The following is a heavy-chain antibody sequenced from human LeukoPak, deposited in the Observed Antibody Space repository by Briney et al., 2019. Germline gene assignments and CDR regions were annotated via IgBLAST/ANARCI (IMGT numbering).Heavy chain of an antibody. J-gene: IGHJ4*02. Sequence: SETLSLTCAVYGGSFSGYYWSWIRQPPGKGLEWIGEINHSGSTNYNPSLKSRVTISVDTSKNQFSLKLSSVTAADTAVYYCAGGSSSWDSYYFDYWGQGTLVTVSS. CDR1: GGSFSGYY. V-gene: IGHV4-34*01. D-gene: IGHD6-13*01. CDR3: AGGSSSWDSYYFDY. CDR2: INHSGST.